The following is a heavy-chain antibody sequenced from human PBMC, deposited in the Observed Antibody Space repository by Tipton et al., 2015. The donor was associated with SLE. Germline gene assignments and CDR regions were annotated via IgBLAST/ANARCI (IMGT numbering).Heavy chain of an antibody. Sequence: QSGPEVKKPGALVKVSCKASGYTFTSYYMHWVRQAPGQGLEWMGIINPSGGSTSYAQKFQGRVTMTRDTSTSTVYMELSSLRSEDTAVYYCARDGGYCSSTSCYTGGYFDYWGQGTLVTVSS. J-gene: IGHJ4*02. D-gene: IGHD2-2*02. V-gene: IGHV1-46*01. CDR2: INPSGGST. CDR3: ARDGGYCSSTSCYTGGYFDY. CDR1: GYTFTSYY.